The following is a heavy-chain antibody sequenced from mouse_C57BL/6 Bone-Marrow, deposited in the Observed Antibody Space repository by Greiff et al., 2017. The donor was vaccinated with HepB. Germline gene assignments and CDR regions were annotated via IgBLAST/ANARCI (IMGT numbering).Heavy chain of an antibody. D-gene: IGHD1-1*01. CDR3: ARETTVVATRYFDV. Sequence: VQLQQSGPGMVKPSQSLSLTCTVTGYSITSGYDWHWIRHFPGNKLEWMGYISYSGSTNYNPSLKSRISITHDTSKNHFFLKLNSVTTEDTATYYCARETTVVATRYFDVWGTGTTVTVSS. CDR2: ISYSGST. CDR1: GYSITSGYD. J-gene: IGHJ1*03. V-gene: IGHV3-1*01.